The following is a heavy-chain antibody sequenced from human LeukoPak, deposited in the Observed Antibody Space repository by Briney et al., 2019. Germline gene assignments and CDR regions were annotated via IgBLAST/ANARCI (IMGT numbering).Heavy chain of an antibody. D-gene: IGHD2-2*01. V-gene: IGHV1-46*01. CDR1: GYTFSRYY. J-gene: IGHJ5*02. CDR2: INPSGGST. Sequence: ASVKVSCKASGYTFSRYYMHWVRQAPGQGLEWMGIINPSGGSTSYAQKFQGRVTMTRDMSTSTVYMELSSLRSEDTAVYYCARDQGYCSRTSCPGWFDPWGQGTLVTVSS. CDR3: ARDQGYCSRTSCPGWFDP.